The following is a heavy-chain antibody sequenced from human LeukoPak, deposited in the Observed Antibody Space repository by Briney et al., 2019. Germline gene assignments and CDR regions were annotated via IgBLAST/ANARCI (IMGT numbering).Heavy chain of an antibody. V-gene: IGHV4-39*01. CDR1: GGSISGSSYY. CDR3: ARLHYYYGMDV. J-gene: IGHJ6*02. Sequence: SETLSLTCTVSGGSISGSSYYWGWIRQPPGTGLEWIGSIYYSGNTYYNPSLKSRVTISVDTSKNQFSLKLSSVTAADTAVYYCARLHYYYGMDVWGQGTTVTVSS. CDR2: IYYSGNT.